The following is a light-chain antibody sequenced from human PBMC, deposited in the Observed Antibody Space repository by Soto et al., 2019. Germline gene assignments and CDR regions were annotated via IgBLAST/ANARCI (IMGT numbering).Light chain of an antibody. J-gene: IGKJ1*01. V-gene: IGKV2-28*01. CDR1: QSLLYNNGHNY. CDR3: MQALQTPWT. Sequence: DIVMTQSPLSLPVTPGEPASISCRPSQSLLYNNGHNYLDWYLQKPGQSPQLLIYLGSNRASGVPDRFSGSGSGTDFTLKISRVEAEDVGVYYCMQALQTPWTFGQGTKVEIK. CDR2: LGS.